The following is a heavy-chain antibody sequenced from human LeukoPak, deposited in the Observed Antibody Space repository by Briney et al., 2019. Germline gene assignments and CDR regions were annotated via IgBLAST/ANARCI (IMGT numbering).Heavy chain of an antibody. CDR3: AKAARGRYSYGHSNYYYYMDV. D-gene: IGHD5-18*01. V-gene: IGHV3-30*02. CDR1: GFTFSSHG. CDR2: IRYDGSNK. J-gene: IGHJ6*03. Sequence: GGSLRLSCAASGFTFSSHGMHWVRQAPGKGLEWVAFIRYDGSNKYYADSVKGRFTISRDNSKNMLYLQMNSLRAEDTAVYYCAKAARGRYSYGHSNYYYYMDVWGKGTTVTISS.